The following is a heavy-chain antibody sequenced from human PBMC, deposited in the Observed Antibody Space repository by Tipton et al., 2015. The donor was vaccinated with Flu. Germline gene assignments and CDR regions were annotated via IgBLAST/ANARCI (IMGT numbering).Heavy chain of an antibody. CDR3: AKVIPEIVAGLDY. CDR1: GFTFSDYW. Sequence: GSLRLSCAGSGFTFSDYWMHWVRQAPGKGLEWVSAISGGGGFRGSGAGTYYADSVKGRFTISRDNSKNTVYLQMNSLRAEDTAIYYCAKVIPEIVAGLDYWGQGTLVTVSS. J-gene: IGHJ4*02. V-gene: IGHV3-23*01. CDR2: ISGGGGFRGSGAGT. D-gene: IGHD5-12*01.